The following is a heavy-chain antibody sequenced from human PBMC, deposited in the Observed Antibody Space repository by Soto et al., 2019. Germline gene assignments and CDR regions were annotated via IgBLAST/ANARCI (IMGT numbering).Heavy chain of an antibody. J-gene: IGHJ3*02. Sequence: QVQLVQSGAEVKKPGASVKVSCKASGYTFTSYDINWVRQATGQGLEWMGWMNPNSGNTGYAQKFQGGVTMTRNTSISTAYMELSSLRSEDTAVYYCASPYCGGDCYSGAFDIWGQGTMVTVSS. CDR1: GYTFTSYD. CDR2: MNPNSGNT. V-gene: IGHV1-8*01. CDR3: ASPYCGGDCYSGAFDI. D-gene: IGHD2-21*01.